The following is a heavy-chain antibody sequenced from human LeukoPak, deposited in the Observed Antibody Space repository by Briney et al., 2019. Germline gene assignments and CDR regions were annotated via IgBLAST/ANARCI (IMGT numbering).Heavy chain of an antibody. CDR1: GFTFSSYG. Sequence: GGSLRLSCAASGFTFSSYGMHWVRQAPGKVLEWVAVIWYDGSNKYYADSVKGRFTISRDNSKNTLYLQMNSLRAEDTAVYYCAKPSVVVVAATGYYFDYWGQGTLVIVSS. CDR2: IWYDGSNK. CDR3: AKPSVVVVAATGYYFDY. V-gene: IGHV3-33*06. D-gene: IGHD2-15*01. J-gene: IGHJ4*02.